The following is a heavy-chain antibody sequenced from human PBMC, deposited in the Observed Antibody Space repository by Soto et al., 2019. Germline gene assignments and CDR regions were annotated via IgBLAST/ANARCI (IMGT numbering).Heavy chain of an antibody. D-gene: IGHD6-19*01. CDR3: AKDAVPGNGEWDSFDP. J-gene: IGHJ5*02. CDR2: INTNGGDT. CDR1: GFTFSSYA. V-gene: IGHV3-23*01. Sequence: GGSLRLSCAASGFTFSSYAMSWVRQAPGKGLEWVSAINTNGGDTYYADSVKGRFTISRDNSRNTLHLQMNSLRAEDTAIYYCAKDAVPGNGEWDSFDPWGQGTLVTVSS.